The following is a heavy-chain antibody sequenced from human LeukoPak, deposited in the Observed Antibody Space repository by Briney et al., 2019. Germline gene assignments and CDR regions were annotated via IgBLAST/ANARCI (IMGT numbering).Heavy chain of an antibody. V-gene: IGHV3-74*01. J-gene: IGHJ4*02. CDR2: INSDGSST. CDR1: GFTFSSYW. Sequence: GGSLRLSCAASGFTFSSYWMHWVRQAPGKGLVWVSRINSDGSSTSYADSVKGRFTISRDNAKNTLYLRMNSLRAEDTAVYYCARNPVVVITKGYWGQGTLVTVSS. D-gene: IGHD3-22*01. CDR3: ARNPVVVITKGY.